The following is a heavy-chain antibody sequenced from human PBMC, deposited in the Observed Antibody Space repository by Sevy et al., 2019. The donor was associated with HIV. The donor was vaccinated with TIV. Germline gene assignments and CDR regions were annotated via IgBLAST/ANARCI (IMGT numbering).Heavy chain of an antibody. CDR2: IHSDDTT. CDR3: ARGKSGYGYALNY. J-gene: IGHJ4*02. CDR1: GFTVNSNY. D-gene: IGHD5-18*01. Sequence: PGGSLRLSCAASGFTVNSNYMTWVRQAPGKGLEGVSVIHSDDTTYHADSVKDRFTISRDNFKNTLYLHMSSLRAEDTAVYYCARGKSGYGYALNYWGQGTLVTVSS. V-gene: IGHV3-66*01.